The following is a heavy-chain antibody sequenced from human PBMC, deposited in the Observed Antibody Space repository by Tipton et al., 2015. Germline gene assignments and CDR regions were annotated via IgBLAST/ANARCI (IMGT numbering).Heavy chain of an antibody. CDR3: ARMNAVTTPPDFYFDY. CDR1: GGSISSGHW. V-gene: IGHV4-4*02. D-gene: IGHD4-17*01. Sequence: TLSLTCAVSGGSISSGHWWTWVRQPPGKGLEGIGEIFHSGNTDYNPSLKSRVTMSVDKSKKQFSLELSSVTAADTAVYYCARMNAVTTPPDFYFDYWGQGTLVTVSS. CDR2: IFHSGNT. J-gene: IGHJ4*02.